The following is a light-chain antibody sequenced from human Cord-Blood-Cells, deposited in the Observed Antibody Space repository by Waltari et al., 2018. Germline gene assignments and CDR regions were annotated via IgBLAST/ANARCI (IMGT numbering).Light chain of an antibody. CDR3: QQSYSTPYT. Sequence: DIQMTQSQSSLSASVGDRVTITCRASQSISSYLNWYQQKPGKAPKLRIYAASSLQSGVPSRFSGSGSGTDFTLTISSLQPEDFATYYCQQSYSTPYTFGQGTKLEIK. CDR2: AAS. CDR1: QSISSY. V-gene: IGKV1-39*01. J-gene: IGKJ2*01.